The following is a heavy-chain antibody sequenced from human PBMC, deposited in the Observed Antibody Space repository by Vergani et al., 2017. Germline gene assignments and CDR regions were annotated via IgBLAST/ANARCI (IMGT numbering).Heavy chain of an antibody. CDR1: GGSVSSGSYY. J-gene: IGHJ3*01. CDR2: IYYSGST. CDR3: AXDPGGYSYGYGPGFFDF. V-gene: IGHV4-61*01. D-gene: IGHD5-18*01. Sequence: QVQLQESGPGLVKPSETLSLTCTVSGGSVSSGSYYWSWIRQPPGKGLEWIGYIYYSGSTTYNPSLKSRVTISVDTSKNQFSLKLSSVTAADTAVYYCAXDPGGYSYGYGPGFFDFWGRGTMVTVSS.